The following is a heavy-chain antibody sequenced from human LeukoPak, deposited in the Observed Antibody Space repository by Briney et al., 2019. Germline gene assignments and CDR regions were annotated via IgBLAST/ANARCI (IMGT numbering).Heavy chain of an antibody. CDR2: IWYDGSNK. CDR3: AKRTL. V-gene: IGHV3-30*02. CDR1: GFTFSNYA. J-gene: IGHJ4*02. Sequence: PGGSLRLSCAASGFTFSNYAMHWVRQAPGKGLEWVAFIWYDGSNKYYADSVKGRFTISRDNSKNTLYLQMNSLRAEDTAVYYCAKRTLWGQGTLVTVSS. D-gene: IGHD3/OR15-3a*01.